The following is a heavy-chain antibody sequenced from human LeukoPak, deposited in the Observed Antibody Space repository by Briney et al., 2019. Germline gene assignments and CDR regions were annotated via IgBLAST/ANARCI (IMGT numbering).Heavy chain of an antibody. V-gene: IGHV3-30*04. CDR2: ISYDGSNK. CDR1: GLTFSSYA. CDR3: ARDAADFFDY. Sequence: GGSLSLCCAGSGLTFSSYAMHWVRQAPGKGLEWEAVISYDGSNKYYADSVKGRFTISRDNSKNTLYLQMNSLRAEDTAVYYCARDAADFFDYWSQGTLVTVSS. J-gene: IGHJ4*02. D-gene: IGHD6-13*01.